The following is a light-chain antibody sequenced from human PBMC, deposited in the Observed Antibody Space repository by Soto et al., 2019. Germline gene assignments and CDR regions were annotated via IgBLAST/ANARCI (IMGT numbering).Light chain of an antibody. CDR2: DGS. CDR1: ISDVSAYKY. J-gene: IGLJ2*01. CDR3: SSYGGTFVV. Sequence: QSALTQPRSVPGSPGQSVTISCTGSISDVSAYKYVSWYQQHPGKAPKLVLFDGSQRPSGVPDRFSGSASRSTASLTISGLQADDEADYYCSSYGGTFVVFGGGTKLTVL. V-gene: IGLV2-11*01.